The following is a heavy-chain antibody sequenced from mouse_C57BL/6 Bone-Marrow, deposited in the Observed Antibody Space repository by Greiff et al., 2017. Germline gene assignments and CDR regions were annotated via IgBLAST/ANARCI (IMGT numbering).Heavy chain of an antibody. D-gene: IGHD1-1*01. CDR1: GYTFTSYG. V-gene: IGHV1-81*01. CDR2: IYPRSGNT. CDR3: ASITTVVARAY. J-gene: IGHJ3*01. Sequence: QVQLKQSGAELARPGASVKLSCKASGYTFTSYGISWAKQRTGQGLEWIGEIYPRSGNTYYNEKFKGKATLTADKSSSTAYMELRSLTSEDSAVYFCASITTVVARAYWGQGTLVTVSA.